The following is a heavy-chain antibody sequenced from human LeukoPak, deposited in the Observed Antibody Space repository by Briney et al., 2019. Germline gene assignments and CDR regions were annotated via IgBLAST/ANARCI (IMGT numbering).Heavy chain of an antibody. V-gene: IGHV1-69*06. Sequence: ASVKVSCKASGGTFSSYAISWVRQAPGQGLEWMGGIIPIFGTANYAQKFQGRVTITADKSTSTAYMELSSLRSEDTAVYYCARVRGGSDVDYYYYMDVWGKGTTVTISS. CDR1: GGTFSSYA. D-gene: IGHD2-15*01. CDR2: IIPIFGTA. CDR3: ARVRGGSDVDYYYYMDV. J-gene: IGHJ6*03.